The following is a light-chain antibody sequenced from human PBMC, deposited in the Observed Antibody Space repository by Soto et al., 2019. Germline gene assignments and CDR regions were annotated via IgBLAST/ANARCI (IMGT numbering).Light chain of an antibody. J-gene: IGLJ1*01. CDR3: SSYTTADTYV. CDR1: SSDVGGYHY. CDR2: EVS. V-gene: IGLV2-14*01. Sequence: QSVLTQPASVSGSPGQSITISCTGTSSDVGGYHYVSWYQQHPGKAPKLISYEVSNRPSGVSNRFSGSKSGNTASLTSSGLQDEDEAAYYCSSYTTADTYVFGTGTKLTVL.